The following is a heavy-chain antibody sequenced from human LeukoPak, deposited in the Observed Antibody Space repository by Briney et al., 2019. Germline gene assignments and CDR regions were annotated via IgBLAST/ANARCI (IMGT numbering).Heavy chain of an antibody. Sequence: PGGSLRLSCAASGFTVSSNYMSWVRQAPGKGLEWVSVIYSGGSTYYADSVKGRFTMSRDNSKNTLYLQMNSLRAEDTAVYYCAREMAYYDFWSGYPPGYMDVWGKGTTVTVSS. CDR2: IYSGGST. CDR3: AREMAYYDFWSGYPPGYMDV. CDR1: GFTVSSNY. J-gene: IGHJ6*03. V-gene: IGHV3-66*02. D-gene: IGHD3-3*01.